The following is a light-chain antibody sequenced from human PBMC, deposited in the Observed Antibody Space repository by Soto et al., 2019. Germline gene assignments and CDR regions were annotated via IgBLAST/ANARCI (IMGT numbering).Light chain of an antibody. Sequence: DVVVTQSPLSLPVTLGEPASISCRSSQSLVYSDGNIYLNWFQQRPGQSPRRLIYKVSNRDSGVPDRFSGSGSGTDFTLKISRVEAEDVGVYYCMKGTHWPWTFGQGTKVEIK. CDR1: QSLVYSDGNIY. J-gene: IGKJ1*01. CDR2: KVS. V-gene: IGKV2-30*01. CDR3: MKGTHWPWT.